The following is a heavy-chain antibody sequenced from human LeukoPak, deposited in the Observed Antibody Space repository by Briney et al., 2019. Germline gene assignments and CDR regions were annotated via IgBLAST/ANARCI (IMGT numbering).Heavy chain of an antibody. V-gene: IGHV1-18*01. CDR3: ARVDCSSTSCRLLGPNWFDP. Sequence: EASVKVSCKASGYTFTSYGISWVRQAPGQGLEWMGWISAYNGNTNYAQKLQGRVTMTTDTSTSTACMELMSLRSDDTAVYYCARVDCSSTSCRLLGPNWFDPWGQGTLVTVSS. CDR1: GYTFTSYG. J-gene: IGHJ5*02. CDR2: ISAYNGNT. D-gene: IGHD2-2*01.